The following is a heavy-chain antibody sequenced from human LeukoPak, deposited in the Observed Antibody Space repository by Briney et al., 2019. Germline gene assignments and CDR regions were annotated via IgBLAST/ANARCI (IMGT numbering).Heavy chain of an antibody. CDR1: GGXVNDNNYY. J-gene: IGHJ4*02. Sequence: SETLSLTCTVSGGXVNDNNYYWSWIRQPPGKALEWLGYIYYSGSTTYNPSLKSRVTISVDTSKNQFSLKIFSVTAADTAVFYCARMYSTYWYYFDYWGQGIQVTVSS. V-gene: IGHV4-61*01. CDR3: ARMYSTYWYYFDY. D-gene: IGHD1-26*01. CDR2: IYYSGST.